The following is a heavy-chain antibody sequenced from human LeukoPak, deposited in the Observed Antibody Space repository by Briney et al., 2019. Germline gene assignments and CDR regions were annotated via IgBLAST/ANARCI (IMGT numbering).Heavy chain of an antibody. CDR3: ARALPGAQGMDV. CDR1: GYTFTGYC. J-gene: IGHJ6*02. V-gene: IGHV1-2*02. Sequence: ASVKVSCKASGYTFTGYCMHWVRQAPGQGLEWMGWINPNSGGTNYAQKFQGRVTMTRDTSISTAYMELSRLRSDDTAVYYCARALPGAQGMDVWGQGTTVTVSS. CDR2: INPNSGGT.